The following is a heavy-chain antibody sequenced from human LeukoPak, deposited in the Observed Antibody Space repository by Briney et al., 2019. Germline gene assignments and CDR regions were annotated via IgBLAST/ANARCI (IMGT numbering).Heavy chain of an antibody. J-gene: IGHJ4*02. V-gene: IGHV4-59*01. Sequence: SETLSLTCTVSGGSISSYYRSWIRQPPGKGLEWIGYIYYSGSTNYNPSLKSRVTISVDTSKNQFSLKLSSVTAADTAVYYCARASRGYYDSTVDYWGQGTLVTVSS. CDR3: ARASRGYYDSTVDY. CDR1: GGSISSYY. D-gene: IGHD3-22*01. CDR2: IYYSGST.